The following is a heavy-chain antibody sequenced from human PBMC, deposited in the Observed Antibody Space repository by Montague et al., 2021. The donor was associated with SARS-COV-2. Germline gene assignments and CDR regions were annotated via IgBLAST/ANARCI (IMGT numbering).Heavy chain of an antibody. J-gene: IGHJ3*02. CDR1: GFTFSSYA. V-gene: IGHV3-30-3*01. Sequence: SRRLSCAASGFTFSSYAMHWVRQAPGKGLEWVAVISYDGSNKYYADSVKGRFTISRDNSKNTLYLQMNSLRAEDTAVYYCARDGTVVNAFDIWGQGTMVTVSS. CDR3: ARDGTVVNAFDI. CDR2: ISYDGSNK. D-gene: IGHD4-23*01.